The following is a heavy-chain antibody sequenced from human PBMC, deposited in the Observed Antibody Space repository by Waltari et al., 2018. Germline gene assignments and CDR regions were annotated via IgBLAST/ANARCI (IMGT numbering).Heavy chain of an antibody. CDR3: ASTLNQPSVTPFDY. V-gene: IGHV4-38-2*01. CDR1: GYSISSGYY. J-gene: IGHJ4*02. Sequence: QVQLQESGPGLVKPSETLSLTCAVSGYSISSGYYWGWIRQPPGKGLEWIGSIYHSGSTYYSPSLKSRVTISVDTSNNQFSLKLSSVTAADTAVYYCASTLNQPSVTPFDYWGQGTLVTVSS. D-gene: IGHD4-17*01. CDR2: IYHSGST.